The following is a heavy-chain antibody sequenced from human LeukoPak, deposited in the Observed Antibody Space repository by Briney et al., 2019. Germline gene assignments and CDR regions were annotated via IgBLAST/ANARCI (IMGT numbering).Heavy chain of an antibody. Sequence: ASVKVSCKASGYTFTSNDINWVRQAAGQGLEWMGWINPHNGNAGYAQKFQGRVTMTRDTSISTVYMELSSLTSDDTAVYHCARIPQRVPHNWFDPWGQGTLVTVSS. J-gene: IGHJ5*02. CDR3: ARIPQRVPHNWFDP. D-gene: IGHD1-1*01. CDR2: INPHNGNA. V-gene: IGHV1-8*01. CDR1: GYTFTSND.